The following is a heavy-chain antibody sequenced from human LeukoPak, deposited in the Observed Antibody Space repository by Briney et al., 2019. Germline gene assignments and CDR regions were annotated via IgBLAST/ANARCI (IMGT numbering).Heavy chain of an antibody. CDR1: GFTFSSYG. V-gene: IGHV3-30*18. Sequence: GRSLRLSCAASGFTFSSYGMHWVRQAPGKGLEWVAVISYDGSNKYYADSVKGRFTISRDNSKNTLYLQMNSLRAEDTAVYYCAKAAGSGSYYHFDYWGQGTLVTVSS. D-gene: IGHD1-26*01. J-gene: IGHJ4*02. CDR2: ISYDGSNK. CDR3: AKAAGSGSYYHFDY.